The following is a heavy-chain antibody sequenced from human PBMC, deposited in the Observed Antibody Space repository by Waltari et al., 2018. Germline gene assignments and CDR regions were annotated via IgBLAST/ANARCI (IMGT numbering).Heavy chain of an antibody. Sequence: EVRLAESGGGLVKPGGSLSPSCTAFGFDFSDYDMNWVRQAPGTGLEWVSSIGGTHSNIFYADSVKGRFTVSRDNAKNSLYLQMDNLRAEDSGLYFCTRDLYGSGGDWFDPWGQGTLVTVSS. D-gene: IGHD3-10*01. CDR1: GFDFSDYD. CDR3: TRDLYGSGGDWFDP. J-gene: IGHJ5*02. V-gene: IGHV3-21*03. CDR2: IGGTHSNI.